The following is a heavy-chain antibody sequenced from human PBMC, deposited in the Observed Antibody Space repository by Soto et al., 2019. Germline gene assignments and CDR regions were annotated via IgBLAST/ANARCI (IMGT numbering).Heavy chain of an antibody. CDR1: GGSISSGGYY. CDR3: ARAQGYYDSSGYLYYLDS. CDR2: IYYSGST. D-gene: IGHD3-22*01. Sequence: SETLSLTCTVSGGSISSGGYYWSWIRQHPGKGLEWIGYIYYSGSTYYNPSLKSRVTISVDTSKNQFSLKLSSVTAADTAVYYCARAQGYYDSSGYLYYLDSWGLGTLVTVSS. V-gene: IGHV4-31*03. J-gene: IGHJ4*02.